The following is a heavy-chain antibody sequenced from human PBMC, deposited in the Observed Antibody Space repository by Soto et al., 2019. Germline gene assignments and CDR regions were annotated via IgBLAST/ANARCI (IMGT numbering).Heavy chain of an antibody. CDR2: IYYNGGT. J-gene: IGHJ4*02. CDR1: DGTISSRNYY. V-gene: IGHV4-30-4*01. D-gene: IGHD3-22*01. CDR3: VQDLSSGYTPGY. Sequence: SETLSLTCTASDGTISSRNYYWNWIQQPPGKGLEWIGYIYYNGGTHYNPSLESRVSMSLDTSKSQFSLKVSSVTAADTAVYYCVQDLSSGYTPGYWGQG.